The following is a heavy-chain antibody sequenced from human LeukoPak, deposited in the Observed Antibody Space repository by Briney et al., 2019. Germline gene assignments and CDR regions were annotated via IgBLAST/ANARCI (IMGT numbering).Heavy chain of an antibody. V-gene: IGHV1-2*02. D-gene: IGHD6-19*01. CDR3: ARLSSGWYGNYFDY. J-gene: IGHJ4*02. Sequence: ASVKVPCKASGYTFTGYYTHWVRQAPGQGLEWMGWINPNSGGTNYAQKFQGRVTMTRDTSISTAYMELSRLRSDDTAVYYCARLSSGWYGNYFDYWGQGILVTVFS. CDR2: INPNSGGT. CDR1: GYTFTGYY.